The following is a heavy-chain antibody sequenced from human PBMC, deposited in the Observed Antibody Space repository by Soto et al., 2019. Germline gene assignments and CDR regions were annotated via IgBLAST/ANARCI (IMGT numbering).Heavy chain of an antibody. CDR1: GFTFSSYG. J-gene: IGHJ6*02. CDR2: ISYDGSNK. V-gene: IGHV3-30*18. CDR3: AKDLMRYYYGMDV. Sequence: VGSRRLSCAASGFTFSSYGMHWVRQAPGKGLEWVAVISYDGSNKYYADSVKGRFTISRDNSKNTLYLQMNSLRAEDTAVYYCAKDLMRYYYGMDVWGQGTTVTVSS. D-gene: IGHD2-8*01.